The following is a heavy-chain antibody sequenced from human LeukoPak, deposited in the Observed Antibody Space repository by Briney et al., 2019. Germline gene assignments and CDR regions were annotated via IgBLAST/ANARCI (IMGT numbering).Heavy chain of an antibody. D-gene: IGHD3-22*01. V-gene: IGHV3-23*01. CDR1: GFTFSSYA. J-gene: IGHJ4*02. CDR2: ISGSGGST. Sequence: ETGGSLRLSCAASGFTFSSYAMSWVRQAPGKGLEWVSAISGSGGSTYYADSVKGRFTISRDNSKNTLYLQMNSLRAEDTAVYYCAKDDTMIVVVSTFDYWGQGTLVTVSS. CDR3: AKDDTMIVVVSTFDY.